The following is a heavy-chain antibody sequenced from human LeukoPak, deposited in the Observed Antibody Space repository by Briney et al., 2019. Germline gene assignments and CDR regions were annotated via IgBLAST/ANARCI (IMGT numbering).Heavy chain of an antibody. D-gene: IGHD4-17*01. V-gene: IGHV3-48*03. CDR1: GFTFSSYE. CDR3: ARDQVNYGDYGIDY. Sequence: PGGSLRLSCAASGFTFSSYEMNWVRQAPGKGLEWVSYISSSGSTIYYADSVKGRFTISRDSAKNSLYLQMNSLRAEDTAVYYCARDQVNYGDYGIDYWGQGTLVTVSS. J-gene: IGHJ4*02. CDR2: ISSSGSTI.